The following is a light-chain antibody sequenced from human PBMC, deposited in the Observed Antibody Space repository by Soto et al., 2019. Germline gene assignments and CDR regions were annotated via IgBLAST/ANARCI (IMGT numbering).Light chain of an antibody. CDR1: NIGSKS. V-gene: IGLV3-21*02. CDR3: QVWDTSSDHVV. CDR2: DDS. Sequence: SYELTQPPSVSVAPGQTARITCGGYNIGSKSVHYYQQKPGQAPVLVVYDDSDRPSGIPERFSVSKSGNTATLTLSRVEAGDEADYYCQVWDTSSDHVVFGGGTKLPVL. J-gene: IGLJ2*01.